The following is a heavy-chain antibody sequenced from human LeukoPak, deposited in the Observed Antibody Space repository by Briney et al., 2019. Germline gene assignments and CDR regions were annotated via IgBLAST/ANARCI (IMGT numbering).Heavy chain of an antibody. CDR1: SGSISAYY. D-gene: IGHD6-6*01. V-gene: IGHV4-59*01. Sequence: SETLSLTCTVSSGSISAYYWSGIRQPPGKGLEWIGYIHYSGTTNYYPSLKSRVTIALDTSKNQFSLKLNSVTAADTAVYYCARFGTSSSRFFDQWGQGTLVTVSS. CDR2: IHYSGTT. CDR3: ARFGTSSSRFFDQ. J-gene: IGHJ4*02.